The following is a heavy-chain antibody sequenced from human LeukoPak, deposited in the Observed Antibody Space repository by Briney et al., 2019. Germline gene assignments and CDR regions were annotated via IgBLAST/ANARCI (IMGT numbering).Heavy chain of an antibody. CDR1: GGSISSSSYY. CDR2: MYYSGST. D-gene: IGHD4-23*01. V-gene: IGHV4-39*01. Sequence: KPSETLSLTCTVSGGSISSSSYYWGWIRQPPGKGLEWIGSMYYSGSTYYNPSLKSRVTISVDTSKNQFSLRLSSVTAADTAVYYCARTYYGGNSPLFDYWGQGTLVTVSS. J-gene: IGHJ4*02. CDR3: ARTYYGGNSPLFDY.